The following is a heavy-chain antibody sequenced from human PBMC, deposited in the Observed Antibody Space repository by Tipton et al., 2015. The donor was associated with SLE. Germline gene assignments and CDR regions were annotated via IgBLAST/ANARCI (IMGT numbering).Heavy chain of an antibody. CDR3: ARGFTLVTTPYWFFDL. CDR1: GYTFTSSG. J-gene: IGHJ2*01. CDR2: ISTYSGVT. Sequence: QLVQSGDEVKKPGASVKVSCKASGYTFTSSGISWVRQAPGQGLEWMGWISTYSGVTNYAERLQGRITMTTDTSTSTAYMELRSLRSDDTAVYYCARGFTLVTTPYWFFDLWGRGTQVTVSS. D-gene: IGHD4-17*01. V-gene: IGHV1-18*01.